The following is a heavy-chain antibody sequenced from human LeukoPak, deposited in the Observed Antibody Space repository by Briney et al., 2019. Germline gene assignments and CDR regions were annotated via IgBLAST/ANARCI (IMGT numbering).Heavy chain of an antibody. CDR3: ARYSRGDFWSGYYFDF. CDR2: IKQDGSEK. D-gene: IGHD3-3*01. V-gene: IGHV3-7*01. Sequence: PGGSLRLSCAASGFTFSGYWMSWVRQAPGKGLEWVANIKQDGSEKYYVDFVKGRFTISRDDAKHSLYLQMNSLRAEDTAVYYCARYSRGDFWSGYYFDFWGQGTLVTVSS. CDR1: GFTFSGYW. J-gene: IGHJ4*02.